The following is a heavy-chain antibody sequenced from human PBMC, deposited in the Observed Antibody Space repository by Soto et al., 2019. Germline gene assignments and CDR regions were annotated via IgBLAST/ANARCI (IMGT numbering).Heavy chain of an antibody. CDR1: GYTFTNYG. CDR2: INAYNGNT. V-gene: IGHV1-18*01. D-gene: IGHD6-13*01. CDR3: VRDAAAGLNDC. J-gene: IGHJ4*02. Sequence: QVQLVQSGAEVKKPGASVKVSCKASGYTFTNYGISWVRQAPGQGLEWMGWINAYNGNTKSAQKLQGRVTLTTDTSTSKAYMELRSLRSDDTAVYYCVRDAAAGLNDCWGQGTLVTVSS.